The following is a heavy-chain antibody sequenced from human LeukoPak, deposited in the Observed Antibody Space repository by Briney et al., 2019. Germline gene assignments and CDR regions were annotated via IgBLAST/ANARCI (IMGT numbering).Heavy chain of an antibody. CDR1: GFTFSSYA. Sequence: PGMSLRLPCTASGFTFSSYAMLWVRPAQGKGLVWVVVISYDGSNKYYAHSVKGRFTISRDNSKNTLYLQMNSLRAEDTAVYYCARDSLGLDFWGQGTLVTVSS. D-gene: IGHD3/OR15-3a*01. V-gene: IGHV3-30*01. CDR2: ISYDGSNK. CDR3: ARDSLGLDF. J-gene: IGHJ4*02.